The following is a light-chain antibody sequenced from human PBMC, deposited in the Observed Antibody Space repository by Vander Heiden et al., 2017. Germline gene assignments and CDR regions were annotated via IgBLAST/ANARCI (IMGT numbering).Light chain of an antibody. V-gene: IGLV3-10*01. CDR1: ALQKKY. CDR2: EDS. Sequence: SYELTHPPSVSVSPGQTARITCSGDALQKKYAYWYQQKSGQAPVLVIYEDSKRPSGIPERFSGSSSGTMATLTISGAQVEDEADYYCYSTDSSGRGVFGTGTKVTVL. CDR3: YSTDSSGRGV. J-gene: IGLJ1*01.